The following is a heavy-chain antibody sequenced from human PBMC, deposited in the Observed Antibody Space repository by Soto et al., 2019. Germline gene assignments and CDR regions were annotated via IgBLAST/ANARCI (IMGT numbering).Heavy chain of an antibody. V-gene: IGHV4-39*01. CDR1: GGSISSSSYY. D-gene: IGHD3-10*01. CDR3: ARRGRYGSGSYSFDY. Sequence: SETLSLTCTVSGGSISSSSYYWGWIRQPPGKGLEWIGSIYYSGSTYYNPSLKSRVTISVDTSKNQFSLKLSSVTAADTAVYYFARRGRYGSGSYSFDYWGQGTLVTVSS. J-gene: IGHJ4*02. CDR2: IYYSGST.